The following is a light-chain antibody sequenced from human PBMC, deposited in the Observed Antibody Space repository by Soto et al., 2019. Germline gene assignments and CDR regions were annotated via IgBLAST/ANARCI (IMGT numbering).Light chain of an antibody. CDR3: QQYNDWPPFT. CDR2: GAS. CDR1: QTVSSN. J-gene: IGKJ3*01. V-gene: IGKV3-15*01. Sequence: EIDMTQSPATLSVSPGERATLSCRASQTVSSNLAWYQQKPGQAPRLLIHGASTRAGGIPARFSGSGSGTEFTLTISSLQSEDFAVYYCQQYNDWPPFTVGPGTRVDIK.